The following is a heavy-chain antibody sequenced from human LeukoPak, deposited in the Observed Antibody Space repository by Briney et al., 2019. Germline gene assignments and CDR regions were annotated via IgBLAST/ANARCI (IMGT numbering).Heavy chain of an antibody. CDR3: ASFDY. CDR1: GFTFSSYA. V-gene: IGHV3-30-3*01. Sequence: GGSLRLSCAASGFTFSSYAMHWVRRAPGKGLEWVAVISYDGSNKYYADSVKGRFTISRDNSKNTLYLQMNSLRAEDTAVYYCASFDYWGQGTLVTVSS. CDR2: ISYDGSNK. J-gene: IGHJ4*02.